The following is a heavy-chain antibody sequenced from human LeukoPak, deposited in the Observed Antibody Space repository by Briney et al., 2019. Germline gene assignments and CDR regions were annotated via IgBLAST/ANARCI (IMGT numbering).Heavy chain of an antibody. D-gene: IGHD1-7*01. Sequence: ASVKVSCKASGYTFTSYDINWVRQATGQGLEWMGWMNPNSGNTGYAQKFQGRVTMTGNTSISTAYMELSSLRSEDTAVYYCARGDPLTGTTGYYYGMDVWGQGTTVTVSS. J-gene: IGHJ6*02. CDR2: MNPNSGNT. CDR3: ARGDPLTGTTGYYYGMDV. CDR1: GYTFTSYD. V-gene: IGHV1-8*01.